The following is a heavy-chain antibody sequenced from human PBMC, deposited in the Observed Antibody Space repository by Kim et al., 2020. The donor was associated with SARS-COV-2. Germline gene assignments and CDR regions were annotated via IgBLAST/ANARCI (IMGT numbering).Heavy chain of an antibody. D-gene: IGHD5-18*01. V-gene: IGHV1-18*01. J-gene: IGHJ4*02. CDR1: GYTFTSYG. CDR3: ARDYIAKTPGGSGY. Sequence: ASVKVSCKASGYTFTSYGISWVRQAPGQGLEWMGWISAYNGNTNYAQKLQGRVTMTTDTSTSTAYMELRSLRSDDTAVYYCARDYIAKTPGGSGYWGQGTLVTVSS. CDR2: ISAYNGNT.